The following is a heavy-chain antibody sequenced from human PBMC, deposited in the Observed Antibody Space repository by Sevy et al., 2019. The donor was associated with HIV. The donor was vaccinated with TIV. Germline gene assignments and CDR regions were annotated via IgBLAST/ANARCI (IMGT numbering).Heavy chain of an antibody. J-gene: IGHJ3*02. Sequence: ASVKVSCKASGGNLHNYGINWVRQAPGQGLEWMGGLIPIFRTSTYAQNFRGRITFAADEATSTFYLEMSSLRADDTAVYYCSRDRGPAAISDAFDIWVQGTMVTVSS. D-gene: IGHD2-2*02. CDR1: GGNLHNYG. CDR2: LIPIFRTS. V-gene: IGHV1-69*13. CDR3: SRDRGPAAISDAFDI.